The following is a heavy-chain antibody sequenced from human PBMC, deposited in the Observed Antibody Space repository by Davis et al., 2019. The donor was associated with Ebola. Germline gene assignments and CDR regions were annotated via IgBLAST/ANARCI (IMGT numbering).Heavy chain of an antibody. CDR1: GFTFDRYA. CDR3: ARDSYYYGMDV. J-gene: IGHJ6*02. CDR2: INSDGSST. V-gene: IGHV3-74*01. Sequence: HTGGSLRLSCPASGFTFDRYAMHWVRHAPGKGLVWVSRINSDGSSTSYADSVKGRFTISRDNAKNTLYLQMNSLRAEDTAVYYCARDSYYYGMDVWGQGTTVTVSS.